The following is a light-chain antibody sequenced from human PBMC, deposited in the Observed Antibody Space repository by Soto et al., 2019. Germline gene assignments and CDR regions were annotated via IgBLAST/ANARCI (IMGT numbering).Light chain of an antibody. CDR3: MQGQETPLT. CDR2: LAS. Sequence: IVMTQSPLSLPVTPGEPASISCRSSQSLLHINGYHYLHWYLQKPGQSPQLLISLASNRASGVPDRFSGSGSGTDFTLKISRVEAEDVGVYYCMQGQETPLTFGGGTRVEIK. V-gene: IGKV2-28*01. CDR1: QSLLHINGYHY. J-gene: IGKJ4*01.